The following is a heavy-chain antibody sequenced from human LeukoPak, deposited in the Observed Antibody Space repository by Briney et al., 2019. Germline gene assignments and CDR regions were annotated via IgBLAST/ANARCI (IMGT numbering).Heavy chain of an antibody. D-gene: IGHD6-13*01. J-gene: IGHJ6*02. CDR2: ISGSGGNT. V-gene: IGHV3-23*01. CDR3: ARGGILYGMDV. Sequence: QPGGSLRLSCAASRFTFSAYPMTWVRQAPGKGLEWVSAISGSGGNTYYADSVKGRFTISRDNSKNTLYLQMNSLRAEDTAAYYCARGGILYGMDVWGQGTTVTVSS. CDR1: RFTFSAYP.